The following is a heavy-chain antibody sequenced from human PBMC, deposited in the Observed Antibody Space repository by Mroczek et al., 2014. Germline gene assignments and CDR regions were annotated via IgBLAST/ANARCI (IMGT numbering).Heavy chain of an antibody. CDR2: IYYSGST. CDR1: GGSISSYY. Sequence: QVQLQESGPGLVKPSETLSLTCTVSGGSISSYYWSWIRQPPGKGLEWIGYIYYSGSTNYNPSLKSRVTISVDTSKNQFSLKLSSVTAADTAVYYCARGWYYYDSSGPIEAFDIWGQGTMVTVSS. CDR3: ARGWYYYDSSGPIEAFDI. J-gene: IGHJ3*02. V-gene: IGHV4-59*01. D-gene: IGHD3-22*01.